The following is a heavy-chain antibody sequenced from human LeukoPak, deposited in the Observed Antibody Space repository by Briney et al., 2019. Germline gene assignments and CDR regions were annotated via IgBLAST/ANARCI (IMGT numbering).Heavy chain of an antibody. CDR2: IYYSGST. J-gene: IGHJ3*02. V-gene: IGHV4-39*07. CDR3: ARVQLELDAFDI. D-gene: IGHD1-1*01. CDR1: GGSISSSSYY. Sequence: PSETLSLTCTVSGGSISSSSYYWGWIRQPPGKGLEWIGSIYYSGSTYYNPSLKSRVTISVDTSKNQFSLKLSSVTAADTAVYYCARVQLELDAFDIWGQGTMVTVSS.